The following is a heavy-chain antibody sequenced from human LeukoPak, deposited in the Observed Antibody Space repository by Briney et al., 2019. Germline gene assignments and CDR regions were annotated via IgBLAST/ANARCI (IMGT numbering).Heavy chain of an antibody. CDR2: INPNSGGT. D-gene: IGHD3-10*01. CDR1: GYTFTVYY. Sequence: ASVTVSFKASGYTFTVYYMHWVRQAPGQGLEWMGGINPNSGGTNYAQKFQGRVTITRDTSISTAYMELSRLRSDDTAVYYCALLYGSGSPFDYWGQGTLVTVSS. V-gene: IGHV1-2*02. J-gene: IGHJ4*02. CDR3: ALLYGSGSPFDY.